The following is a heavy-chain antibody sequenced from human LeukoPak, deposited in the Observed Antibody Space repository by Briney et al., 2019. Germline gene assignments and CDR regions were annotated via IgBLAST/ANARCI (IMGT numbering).Heavy chain of an antibody. CDR1: GFTFSDYY. D-gene: IGHD1-26*01. CDR2: ISSSGTTI. CDR3: ARRRDSGSLQHFDY. V-gene: IGHV3-11*01. Sequence: GGSLRPSCAASGFTFSDYYMSWIRQAPGKGLEWVSYISSSGTTIYYADSVKGRFTISRDNAKNSLYLQMNSLRAEDTAVYYCARRRDSGSLQHFDYWGQGTLVTVSS. J-gene: IGHJ4*02.